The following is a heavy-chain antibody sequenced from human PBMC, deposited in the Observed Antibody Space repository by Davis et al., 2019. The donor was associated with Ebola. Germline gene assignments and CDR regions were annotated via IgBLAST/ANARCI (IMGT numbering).Heavy chain of an antibody. Sequence: GGSLRLSCAGPGFSFSNAWMNWVRQAPGKGLEWVGRIRSQTDGGTTDYAAPVKGRFIISRDDSKNTVYLQMNSLKIEDTAVYYCRANFDYWGQGTLVAVSS. J-gene: IGHJ4*02. CDR3: RANFDY. CDR2: IRSQTDGGTT. V-gene: IGHV3-15*01. CDR1: GFSFSNAW.